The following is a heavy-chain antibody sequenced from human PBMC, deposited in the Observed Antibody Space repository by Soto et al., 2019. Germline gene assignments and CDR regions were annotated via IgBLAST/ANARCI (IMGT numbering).Heavy chain of an antibody. V-gene: IGHV3-23*01. D-gene: IGHD3-16*02. Sequence: EVQLLESGGGLVQPGGSLRLSCAASGFTFSSYAMSWVRQAPGKGLEWVSAISGSGGSTYYADSVKGRFTISRDNSKNTLYLPMNTLRAQDTAVYYCAKDIDHLGELSPVTWGQGTMVTVSS. CDR3: AKDIDHLGELSPVT. CDR1: GFTFSSYA. CDR2: ISGSGGST. J-gene: IGHJ3*01.